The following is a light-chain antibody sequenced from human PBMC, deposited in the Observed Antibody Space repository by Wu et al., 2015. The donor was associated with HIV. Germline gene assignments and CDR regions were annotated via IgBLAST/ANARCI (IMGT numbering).Light chain of an antibody. V-gene: IGKV1-12*01. CDR1: LDLSTW. CDR3: QQTSTFPPT. CDR2: STS. Sequence: VGDRVTISCRASLDLSTWVAWYQQKPGQAPKLLISSTSTLQSGVPSRFSGRGSGTDFTLTISSLQPEDFAIYYCQQTSTFPPTFGGGTKVEI. J-gene: IGKJ4*01.